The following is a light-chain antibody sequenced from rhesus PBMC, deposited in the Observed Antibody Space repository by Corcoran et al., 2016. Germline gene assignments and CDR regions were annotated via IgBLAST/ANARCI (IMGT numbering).Light chain of an antibody. CDR2: KPA. Sequence: DIQMTQSPSSLSASVGDTVTITCRASQGISSWLAWYQQKPGNAPKLLIYKPASLQSGVPSRFSGSGSGTDFTLTISSLQSEDFATYYCQQYSSRPYSFGQGTKVEIK. J-gene: IGKJ2*01. CDR1: QGISSW. CDR3: QQYSSRPYS. V-gene: IGKV1-22*01.